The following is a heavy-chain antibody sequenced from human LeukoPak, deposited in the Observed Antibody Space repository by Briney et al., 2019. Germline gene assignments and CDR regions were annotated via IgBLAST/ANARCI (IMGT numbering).Heavy chain of an antibody. CDR1: GYTFTTYD. Sequence: ASVKVSCKASGYTFTTYDINWVRQATGQGLEWMGWMNPNSGNTGYAQKFQGRVTMTRNTSISTAYMELSRLRSDDTAVYYCASSGSPHDAFDIWGQGTMVTVSS. D-gene: IGHD1-26*01. V-gene: IGHV1-8*01. J-gene: IGHJ3*02. CDR3: ASSGSPHDAFDI. CDR2: MNPNSGNT.